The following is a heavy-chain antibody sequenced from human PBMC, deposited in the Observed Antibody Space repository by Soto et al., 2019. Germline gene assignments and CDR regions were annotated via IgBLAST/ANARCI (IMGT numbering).Heavy chain of an antibody. CDR3: ARAGAAPYYYYGLDV. CDR2: IRTYNGDT. V-gene: IGHV1-18*01. J-gene: IGHJ6*02. D-gene: IGHD3-10*01. Sequence: VKVSCKTAGYTFSAYDIYWVRQAPGQGLEWMGWIRTYNGDTNYAQKFQTRVTMTTDKSTDTAYMDLRSLTSDDTAIYYCARAGAAPYYYYGLDVWGQGTTVTAP. CDR1: GYTFSAYD.